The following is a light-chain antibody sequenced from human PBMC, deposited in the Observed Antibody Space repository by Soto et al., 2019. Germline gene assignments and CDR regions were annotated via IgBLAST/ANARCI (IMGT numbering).Light chain of an antibody. V-gene: IGKV3-15*01. CDR3: QQSYSPPLT. CDR1: HSVNSH. J-gene: IGKJ4*01. Sequence: MIMTQSPATLSVSPGERVTLSCRTSHSVNSHVAWYQQKPGQAPRLLLYGASTRATGIPVRFSGSGFGTEFTLTITSLQPEDFATYYCQQSYSPPLTFGGGTKVDI. CDR2: GAS.